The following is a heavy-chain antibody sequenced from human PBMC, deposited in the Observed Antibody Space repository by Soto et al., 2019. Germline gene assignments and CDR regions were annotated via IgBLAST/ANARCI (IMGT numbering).Heavy chain of an antibody. Sequence: QLQLQESGPGLLRPSETLSLTCPVSGGSLGSSSYYWGWIRQSPGKGREWLGNIYYSGNTLYNPSLFSRVIISVETSRAQFYLHLSSVTAADTDIFFWASIAAPGTTHFDFWGQATLVTVSS. V-gene: IGHV4-39*01. CDR3: ASIAAPGTTHFDF. CDR2: IYYSGNT. D-gene: IGHD6-13*01. CDR1: GGSLGSSSYY. J-gene: IGHJ4*02.